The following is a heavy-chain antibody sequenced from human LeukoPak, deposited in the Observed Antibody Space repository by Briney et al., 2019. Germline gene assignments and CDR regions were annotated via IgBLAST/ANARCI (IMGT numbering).Heavy chain of an antibody. J-gene: IGHJ4*02. V-gene: IGHV3-33*01. CDR3: ARELERNYFDY. Sequence: GRSLRLSCAASGFAFSGYGMHWVRQAPGKRLEWVAVIWYDGTNKYYPDSVKGRFTISRDNSKNTLYLQMNSLRAEDTAIYYCARELERNYFDYWGQGTLVTVSS. D-gene: IGHD1-1*01. CDR2: IWYDGTNK. CDR1: GFAFSGYG.